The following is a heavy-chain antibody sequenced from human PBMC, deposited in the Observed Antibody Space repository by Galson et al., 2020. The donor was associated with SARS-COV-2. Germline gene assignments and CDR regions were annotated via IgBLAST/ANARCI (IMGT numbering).Heavy chain of an antibody. CDR1: GFTFSSYS. CDR3: ARDLGYDVWSGYSRTMDV. J-gene: IGHJ6*04. CDR2: ISSSSSTI. V-gene: IGHV3-48*01. Sequence: GGSLRLSCAASGFTFSSYSMNWVRQAPGKGLEWVSYISSSSSTIYYADSVKGRFTISRDNAKNSLYLQMNSLRAEDTAVYYCARDLGYDVWSGYSRTMDVWGKGTTVTVSS. D-gene: IGHD3-3*01.